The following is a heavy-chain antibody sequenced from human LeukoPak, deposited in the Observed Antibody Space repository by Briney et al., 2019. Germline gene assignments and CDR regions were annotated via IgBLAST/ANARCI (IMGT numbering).Heavy chain of an antibody. CDR1: GFTISANF. Sequence: GGSLRLPCVASGFTISANFMSWVRQAPGKGLEWVSYISSSGSTIYYADSVKGRFTISRDNAKNSLYLQMNSLRAEDTAVYYCAELGITMIGGVWGKGTTVTISS. D-gene: IGHD3-10*02. J-gene: IGHJ6*04. CDR3: AELGITMIGGV. V-gene: IGHV3-11*04. CDR2: ISSSGSTI.